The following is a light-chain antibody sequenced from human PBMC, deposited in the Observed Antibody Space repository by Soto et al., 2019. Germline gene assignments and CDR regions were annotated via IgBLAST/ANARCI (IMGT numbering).Light chain of an antibody. J-gene: IGKJ3*01. CDR2: LGS. V-gene: IGKV2-28*01. CDR3: MQARQTPLFT. Sequence: DIVMTQSPLSLPVTPGEPASISCRSSQSLLHSNGYNYLDWYLQKPGQSPQLLIYLGSNRASGVPARFSGSGSGTDFTLKISRVEAEDVGVYYCMQARQTPLFTFGPGTKVDIK. CDR1: QSLLHSNGYNY.